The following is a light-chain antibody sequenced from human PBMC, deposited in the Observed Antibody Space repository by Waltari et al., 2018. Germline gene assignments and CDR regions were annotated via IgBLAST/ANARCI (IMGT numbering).Light chain of an antibody. Sequence: EIVLTQSHGTLSLSPGERDTLACRASQSVGRTLAWYQQKPVQAPRLLMYGASSRATGTPDRFSGSGSGTDFSLTISRLDPEDFAVYYCQHYVRLPATFGQGTKVEIK. CDR3: QHYVRLPAT. CDR1: QSVGRT. V-gene: IGKV3-20*01. CDR2: GAS. J-gene: IGKJ1*01.